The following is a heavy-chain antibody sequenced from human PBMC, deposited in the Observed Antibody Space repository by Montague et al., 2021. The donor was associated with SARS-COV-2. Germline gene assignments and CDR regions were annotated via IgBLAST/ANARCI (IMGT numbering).Heavy chain of an antibody. J-gene: IGHJ5*02. CDR2: ISNSGTIM. Sequence: SLRLSCAASGFTFSSYEMNWVRQAPGKGLEWVSYISNSGTIMYYADSVKGRFTISRDNAKNSLYLQMNSLRTEDTAVYYCTRGELYDSNGYWHTSWGQGTLVTVSS. D-gene: IGHD3-22*01. V-gene: IGHV3-48*03. CDR1: GFTFSSYE. CDR3: TRGELYDSNGYWHTS.